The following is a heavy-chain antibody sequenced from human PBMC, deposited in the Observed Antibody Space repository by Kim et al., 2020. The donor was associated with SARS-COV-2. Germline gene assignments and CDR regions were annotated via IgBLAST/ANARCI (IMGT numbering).Heavy chain of an antibody. J-gene: IGHJ4*02. V-gene: IGHV4-59*08. D-gene: IGHD2-15*01. Sequence: SETLSLTCTVSGGSISSYYWSWIRQPPGKGLEWIGYIYYSGSTNYNPSPKSRVTISVDTSKNQFSLKLSSVTAADTAVYYCARRALGYCSGGRCYSGLDYWGQGTLVTVSS. CDR1: GGSISSYY. CDR2: IYYSGST. CDR3: ARRALGYCSGGRCYSGLDY.